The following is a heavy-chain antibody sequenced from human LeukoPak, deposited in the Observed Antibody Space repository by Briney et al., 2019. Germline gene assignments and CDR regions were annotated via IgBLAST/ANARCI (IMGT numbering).Heavy chain of an antibody. CDR3: ATDRGWRTSGYYLYYFEY. D-gene: IGHD3-3*01. J-gene: IGHJ4*02. V-gene: IGHV3-7*01. CDR2: IKNDGSER. CDR1: GFTFSSYA. Sequence: GGSLRLSCAASGFTFSSYAMEWVRQAPGKGLEWVASIKNDGSERYYVDSVRGRYTISRDNTKNSLFLQMSSLRAEDTAVYYCATDRGWRTSGYYLYYFEYWGQGTLVTFSS.